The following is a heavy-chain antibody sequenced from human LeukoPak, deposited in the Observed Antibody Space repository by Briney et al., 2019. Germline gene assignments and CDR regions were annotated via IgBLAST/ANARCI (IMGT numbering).Heavy chain of an antibody. V-gene: IGHV4-30-4*01. J-gene: IGHJ4*02. CDR2: IYYSGST. Sequence: SETLSLTCTVSGGSISSDDYYWSWIRQPPGKGLEWIGYIYYSGSTYYTPSLKSRVTISVDTSRNQFSLKLSSVTAADTAVYYCARDSPSTSGSYYRLFDYWGQGTLVTVSS. CDR1: GGSISSDDYY. D-gene: IGHD3-10*01. CDR3: ARDSPSTSGSYYRLFDY.